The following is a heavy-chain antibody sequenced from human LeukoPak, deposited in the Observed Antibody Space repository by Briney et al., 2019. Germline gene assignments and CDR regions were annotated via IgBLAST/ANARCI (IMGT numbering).Heavy chain of an antibody. Sequence: SETLSLTCTVSGGSISSYYWSWIRQPPGKGLEWTGYIYYSGSTNYNPSLKSRVTISVDTSKNQFSLKLSSVTAADTAVYYCARQVPRGENYFDYWGQGTLVTVSS. V-gene: IGHV4-59*01. CDR2: IYYSGST. CDR1: GGSISSYY. J-gene: IGHJ4*02. CDR3: ARQVPRGENYFDY. D-gene: IGHD3-10*01.